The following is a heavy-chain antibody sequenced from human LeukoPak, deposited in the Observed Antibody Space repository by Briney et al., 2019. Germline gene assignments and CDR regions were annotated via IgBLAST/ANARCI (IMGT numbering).Heavy chain of an antibody. V-gene: IGHV4-34*01. CDR3: ARGGKYYYGSGRTPKYYYYYYMDV. CDR2: INHSGST. Sequence: PSETLSLTCAVYGGSFSGYYWSWIRQPPGKGLEWIGEINHSGSTNYNPSLKSRVTISVDTSKNQFSLKLSSVTAADTAVYYCARGGKYYYGSGRTPKYYYYYYMDVWGKGTTVTVSS. CDR1: GGSFSGYY. D-gene: IGHD3-10*01. J-gene: IGHJ6*03.